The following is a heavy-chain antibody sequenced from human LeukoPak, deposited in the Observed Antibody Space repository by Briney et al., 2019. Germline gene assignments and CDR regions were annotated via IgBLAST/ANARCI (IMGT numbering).Heavy chain of an antibody. Sequence: PGGSLRLSCAASGFTFSTYGMHWVRQAPSKGLEWVAVISYDGSNKYYADSVKGRFTISRDNSKNTLYLQMNSLRAEDTAVYYCAKSGTRSSWSPRVKTYLDYWGQGTLVTVSS. CDR1: GFTFSTYG. D-gene: IGHD6-13*01. CDR2: ISYDGSNK. J-gene: IGHJ4*02. V-gene: IGHV3-30*18. CDR3: AKSGTRSSWSPRVKTYLDY.